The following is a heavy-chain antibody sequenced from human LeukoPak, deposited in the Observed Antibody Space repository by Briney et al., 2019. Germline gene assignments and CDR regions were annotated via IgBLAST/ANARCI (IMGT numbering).Heavy chain of an antibody. CDR2: IYYIGKS. J-gene: IGHJ4*02. CDR1: GDSMIDNNFN. CDR3: ARSERNAPLDY. D-gene: IGHD4-11*01. V-gene: IGHV4-39*01. Sequence: PSETLSLTCTVSGDSMIDNNFNWVWTRRSPQKGLEWIASIYYIGKSLYNQSLKSRVTISVDASKNQISLRLRSVTAADTAVYYCARSERNAPLDYWGQGALVTVSS.